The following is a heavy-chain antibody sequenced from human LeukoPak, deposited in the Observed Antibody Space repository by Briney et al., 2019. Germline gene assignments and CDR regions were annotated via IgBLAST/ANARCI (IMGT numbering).Heavy chain of an antibody. D-gene: IGHD4-23*01. J-gene: IGHJ3*02. CDR2: IYYSGST. CDR1: GGSISSSSYY. CDR3: ARGAYGGKSLGAFDI. V-gene: IGHV4-39*07. Sequence: SETLSLTCIVSGGSISSSSYYWGWIRQPPGKGLEWIGSIYYSGSTHYHPSLESRVAISADMSKNQFSLKLTSVTGADTAVYYCARGAYGGKSLGAFDIWGQGTMVTVSS.